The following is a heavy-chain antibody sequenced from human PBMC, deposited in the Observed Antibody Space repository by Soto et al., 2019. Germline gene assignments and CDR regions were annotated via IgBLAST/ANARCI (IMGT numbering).Heavy chain of an antibody. D-gene: IGHD3-10*01. Sequence: QVQLLESGGGVVQPGGSLRLSCAASGFTFSSYAMHWVRQAPGKGLEWVAAISHDGNNKYYADSVKDRFTISRDNSKNTLYLLMNSLSAEDTALYYCAKVHGSGTYYNFPDYWGQGTLVTVSS. V-gene: IGHV3-30-3*01. CDR3: AKVHGSGTYYNFPDY. CDR1: GFTFSSYA. J-gene: IGHJ4*02. CDR2: ISHDGNNK.